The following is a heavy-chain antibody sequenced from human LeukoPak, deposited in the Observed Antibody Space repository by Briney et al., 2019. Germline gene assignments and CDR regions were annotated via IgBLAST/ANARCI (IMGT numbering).Heavy chain of an antibody. J-gene: IGHJ5*02. D-gene: IGHD3-3*01. CDR3: ARDRASYDFWSAFDP. V-gene: IGHV1-18*01. CDR2: ISAYNGNT. Sequence: ASVKVSCKASGYTFTSYGISWVRQAPGQGLEWMGWISAYNGNTNYAQKLQGRVTMTTDTSTSTAYVELRSLRSDDTAVYYCARDRASYDFWSAFDPWGQGTLVTVSS. CDR1: GYTFTSYG.